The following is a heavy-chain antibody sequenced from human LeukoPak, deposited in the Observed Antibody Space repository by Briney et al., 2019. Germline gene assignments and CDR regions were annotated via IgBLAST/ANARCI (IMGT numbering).Heavy chain of an antibody. CDR2: INHSGST. D-gene: IGHD4-17*01. CDR3: ARKLGIFTVTTAFDY. V-gene: IGHV4-34*01. Sequence: SETLSLTCAVYGGSFSGYYWSWIRQPPGKGLEWIGEINHSGSTSYNPSLKSRVTISVDTSKNQFSLKLSSVTAADTAVYYCARKLGIFTVTTAFDYWGQGTLVTVSS. CDR1: GGSFSGYY. J-gene: IGHJ4*02.